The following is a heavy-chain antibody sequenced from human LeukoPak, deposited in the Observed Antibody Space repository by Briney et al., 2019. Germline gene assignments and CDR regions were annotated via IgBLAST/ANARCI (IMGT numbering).Heavy chain of an antibody. CDR2: IYSGGST. CDR3: ARASVGATTGDY. V-gene: IGHV3-53*01. D-gene: IGHD1-26*01. CDR1: GFTVSSNY. Sequence: GGSLRLSWAASGFTVSSNYMSWVRQAPGKGLEWVSVIYSGGSTYYADSVKGRFTISRDNSKNTLYLQMNSLRAEDTAVYYCARASVGATTGDYWGQGTLVTVSS. J-gene: IGHJ4*02.